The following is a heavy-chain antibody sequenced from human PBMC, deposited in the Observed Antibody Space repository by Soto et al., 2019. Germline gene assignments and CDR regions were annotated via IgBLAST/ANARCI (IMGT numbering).Heavy chain of an antibody. J-gene: IGHJ5*02. D-gene: IGHD6-19*01. Sequence: PGGSLRLSCVGSGFTFSSYAMSWVRQTPGKGLEWVSDISAGGGKTYYADFVKGRFTISRDNTKNTLCLQMNSLRADDTAVYYCAKDLVESGWSNWLDPRGQGNLVTVYS. V-gene: IGHV3-23*01. CDR2: ISAGGGKT. CDR1: GFTFSSYA. CDR3: AKDLVESGWSNWLDP.